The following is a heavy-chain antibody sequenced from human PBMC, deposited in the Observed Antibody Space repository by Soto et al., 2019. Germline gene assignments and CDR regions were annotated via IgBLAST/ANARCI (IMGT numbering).Heavy chain of an antibody. CDR1: GGSISSYY. D-gene: IGHD2-21*02. V-gene: IGHV4-4*07. J-gene: IGHJ4*02. Sequence: SETLSLTCTVSGGSISSYYWSWIRRSAGKGLEWIGRISASGNTNYHPSLESRVTMSIDTSKNRVSLKLTSVTAADTAVYYCARGGCSGDYCFDYWGQGTLVTVSS. CDR3: ARGGCSGDYCFDY. CDR2: ISASGNT.